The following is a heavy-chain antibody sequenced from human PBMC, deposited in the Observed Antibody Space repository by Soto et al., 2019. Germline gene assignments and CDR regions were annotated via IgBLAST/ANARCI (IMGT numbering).Heavy chain of an antibody. Sequence: GGSLRLSCAASGFTFSSFGIHWVRQAPGKGLEWVAVISYDGSDKYYADFVKGRYTISRDNSKNTLYLQMNSLRAEDTALYYRANFDYYNSGSYPYTDYWGQGTLVTVS. D-gene: IGHD3-10*01. CDR3: ANFDYYNSGSYPYTDY. J-gene: IGHJ4*02. V-gene: IGHV3-30*18. CDR2: ISYDGSDK. CDR1: GFTFSSFG.